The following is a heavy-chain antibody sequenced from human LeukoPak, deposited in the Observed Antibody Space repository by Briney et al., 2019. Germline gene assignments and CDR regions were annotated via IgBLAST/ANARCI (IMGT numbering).Heavy chain of an antibody. V-gene: IGHV4-39*01. Sequence: SETLSLTCTVSGGSISSSSYYWGWIRQPPGKGLEWIRSIYYSGSTYYNPSLKSRVTISVDTSKNQFSLKLSSVTAADTAVYYCASRVYDFWSGSHRGYYYYYMDVWGKGTTVTVSS. J-gene: IGHJ6*03. CDR2: IYYSGST. D-gene: IGHD3-3*01. CDR1: GGSISSSSYY. CDR3: ASRVYDFWSGSHRGYYYYYMDV.